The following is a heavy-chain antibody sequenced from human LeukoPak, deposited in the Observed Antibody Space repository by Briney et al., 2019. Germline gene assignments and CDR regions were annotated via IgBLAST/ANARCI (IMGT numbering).Heavy chain of an antibody. V-gene: IGHV3-11*04. CDR3: ARGRGVDY. D-gene: IGHD3-10*01. CDR1: GFTFSDYY. J-gene: IGHJ4*02. CDR2: ITNNGTAN. Sequence: KSGGSLRLSCAGSGFTFSDYYMSWVRQAPGKGLEWVSYITNNGTANYYADSVKGRFTISRDNAKNSLYLQMNSLRAEDTAVYYCARGRGVDYWGQGTLVTVSS.